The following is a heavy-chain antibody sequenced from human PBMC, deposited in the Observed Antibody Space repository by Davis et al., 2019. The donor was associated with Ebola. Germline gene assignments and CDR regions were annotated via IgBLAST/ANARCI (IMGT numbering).Heavy chain of an antibody. V-gene: IGHV4-39*07. J-gene: IGHJ3*02. D-gene: IGHD5/OR15-5a*01. CDR2: IYYSGST. CDR3: WVVYADAFDI. Sequence: PSETLSLTCTVSGGSISSSSYYWGWIRQPPGKGLEWIGSIYYSGSTYYNPSLKSRVTISVDTSKNQFSLKLSSVTAADTAVYYCWVVYADAFDIWGQGTMVTVSS. CDR1: GGSISSSSYY.